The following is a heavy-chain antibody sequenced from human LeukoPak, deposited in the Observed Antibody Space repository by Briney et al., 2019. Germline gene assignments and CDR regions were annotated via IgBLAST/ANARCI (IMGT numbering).Heavy chain of an antibody. CDR2: IGPTDSDR. Sequence: PGGSLRLSCTASGLTFSTSGFNWVRQAPGKGLEWVASIGPTDSDRYHADSIKGRFTSSRDKPNNFLYLQMNSLRAEDTAVYYCATETNGRHYDYWGQGTLLTVSS. J-gene: IGHJ4*02. CDR1: GLTFSTSG. D-gene: IGHD1-14*01. V-gene: IGHV3-21*06. CDR3: ATETNGRHYDY.